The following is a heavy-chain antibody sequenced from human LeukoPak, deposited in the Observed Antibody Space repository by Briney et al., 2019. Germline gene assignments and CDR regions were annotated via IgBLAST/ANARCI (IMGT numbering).Heavy chain of an antibody. CDR1: GYSISSGYY. CDR2: IYYSGST. Sequence: SETLSLTCTVSGYSISSGYYWSWIRQPPGKGLEWIGYIYYSGSTNYNPSLKSRVTISVDTSKNQFSLKLSSVTAADTAVYYCARDNAGSYPDYWGQGTLVTVSS. D-gene: IGHD6-13*01. V-gene: IGHV4-61*01. CDR3: ARDNAGSYPDY. J-gene: IGHJ4*02.